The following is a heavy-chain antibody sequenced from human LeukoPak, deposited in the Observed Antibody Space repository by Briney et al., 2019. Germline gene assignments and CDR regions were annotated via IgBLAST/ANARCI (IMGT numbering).Heavy chain of an antibody. J-gene: IGHJ4*02. V-gene: IGHV4-34*01. CDR3: ASIDSSGYYQDY. CDR2: INHSGST. D-gene: IGHD3-22*01. CDR1: GGSFSGYY. Sequence: SETLSLTCAVYGGSFSGYYWSWIRQPPGKGLEWIGEINHSGSTNYNPSLKSRVTISVDTSKNQFSLKLSSVTAADTAVYYCASIDSSGYYQDYWGQGTLVTVSS.